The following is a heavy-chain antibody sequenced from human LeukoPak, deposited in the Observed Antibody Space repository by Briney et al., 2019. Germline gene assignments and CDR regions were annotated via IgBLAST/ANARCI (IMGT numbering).Heavy chain of an antibody. J-gene: IGHJ5*02. D-gene: IGHD3-10*01. CDR2: IYYSGST. CDR3: ARDLNLVVRGVIPP. Sequence: SETLSLTCTVSGGSISSYYWSWIRQPPGKGLEWIGYIYYSGSTNYSPSLKSRVTISVDTSKNQFSLKLSSVTAADTAAYYCARDLNLVVRGVIPPWGQGTLVTVSS. CDR1: GGSISSYY. V-gene: IGHV4-59*12.